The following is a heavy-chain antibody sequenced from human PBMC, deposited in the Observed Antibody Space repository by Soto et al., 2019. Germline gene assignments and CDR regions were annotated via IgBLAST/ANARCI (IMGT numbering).Heavy chain of an antibody. CDR3: VRDGTKTLRDWFDP. V-gene: IGHV4-59*10. D-gene: IGHD1-1*01. CDR2: IYATGTT. CDR1: GGSVNGYY. J-gene: IGHJ5*02. Sequence: SETLSLTCAVYGGSVNGYYWSWIRKSAGKGLEWIGRIYATGTTDYNPSLKSRVMMSVDTSKKQFSLRLRSVTAADTAVYYCVRDGTKTLRDWFDPWGQGISVTVSS.